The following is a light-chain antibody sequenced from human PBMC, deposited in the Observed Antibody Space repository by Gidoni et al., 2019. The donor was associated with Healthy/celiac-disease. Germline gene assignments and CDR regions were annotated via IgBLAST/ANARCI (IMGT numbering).Light chain of an antibody. J-gene: IGKJ1*01. Sequence: IVLTPSPATLAVSPGERATPSCSARHSVISFLAWYQQKPSQAPRLLSDGASTRATGLPARCSGSWSGAEFTPTSSSLQSEYFAFYYLQQYNNWPPWTFGQGPKVEIK. CDR1: HSVISF. CDR2: GAS. V-gene: IGKV3-15*01. CDR3: QQYNNWPPWT.